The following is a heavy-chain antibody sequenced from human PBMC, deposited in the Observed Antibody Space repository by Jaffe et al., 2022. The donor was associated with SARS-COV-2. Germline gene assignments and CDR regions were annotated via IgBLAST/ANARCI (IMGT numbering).Heavy chain of an antibody. D-gene: IGHD4-17*01. V-gene: IGHV3-30-3*01. J-gene: IGHJ4*02. CDR3: ARDRRTVACFDY. Sequence: QVQLVESGGGVVQPGRSLRLSCAASGFTFSSYAMHWVRQAPGKGLEWVAVISYDGSNKYYADSVKGRFTISRDNSKNTLYLQMNSLRAEDTAVYYCARDRRTVACFDYWGQGTLVTVSS. CDR2: ISYDGSNK. CDR1: GFTFSSYA.